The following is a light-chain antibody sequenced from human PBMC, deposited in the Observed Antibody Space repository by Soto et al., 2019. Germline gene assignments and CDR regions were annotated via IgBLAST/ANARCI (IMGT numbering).Light chain of an antibody. Sequence: QSVLTQPPSASGTPGQRVTLSCSGSNSNIGSNTVNWYQQLPGTAPKLVIHSSDQRPSGVPDRFSGSQSGTSASLAISGLQSEDEADYYCAAWDDSLSVVVFGGGTKLTVL. J-gene: IGLJ3*02. CDR1: NSNIGSNT. CDR2: SSD. CDR3: AAWDDSLSVVV. V-gene: IGLV1-44*01.